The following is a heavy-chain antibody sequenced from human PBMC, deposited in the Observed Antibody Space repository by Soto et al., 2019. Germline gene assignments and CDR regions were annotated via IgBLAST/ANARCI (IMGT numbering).Heavy chain of an antibody. CDR2: IYYSGST. J-gene: IGHJ4*02. CDR3: AREYNPTGLDY. D-gene: IGHD1-20*01. Sequence: QVQLQESGPGLVKPSETLSLTCTVSVGSVSTGSYYWIWIRQPPGKLLEWIGSIYYSGSTNYKPTTNSRVTRPVDTSKHLFSLKQSSVTAADTTVYYCAREYNPTGLDYWGQVTLVTVSS. V-gene: IGHV4-61*01. CDR1: VGSVSTGSYY.